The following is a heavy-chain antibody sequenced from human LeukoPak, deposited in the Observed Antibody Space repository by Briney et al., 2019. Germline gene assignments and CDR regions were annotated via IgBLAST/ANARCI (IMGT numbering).Heavy chain of an antibody. CDR3: ARARIAVAGILYYYYGMDV. CDR2: IYYSGYT. CDR1: GGSISCCY. D-gene: IGHD6-19*01. Sequence: PSETLSLTCSVSGGSISCCYWSWIRQPPGRGLEWIGYIYYSGYTNYNPSLKGRVTIPVDTSKNQFSLKLRSVTAADTAVYYCARARIAVAGILYYYYGMDVWGQGTTVTVSS. J-gene: IGHJ6*02. V-gene: IGHV4-59*13.